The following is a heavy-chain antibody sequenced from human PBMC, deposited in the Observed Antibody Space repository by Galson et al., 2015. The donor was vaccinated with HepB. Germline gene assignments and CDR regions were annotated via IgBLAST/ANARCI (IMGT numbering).Heavy chain of an antibody. CDR1: GFSFSTYR. V-gene: IGHV4-4*01. CDR2: VSHSGSV. CDR3: VRGTVTPFAFYWYFDL. J-gene: IGHJ2*01. D-gene: IGHD2-21*02. Sequence: SLRLSCAASGFSFSTYRMSWVRQSPGKGLEWIGEVSHSGSVTYSPSLKRRVSISVDTSQNQLSLKLTSVTAADTAIYFCVRGTVTPFAFYWYFDLWGRGIPVAVSS.